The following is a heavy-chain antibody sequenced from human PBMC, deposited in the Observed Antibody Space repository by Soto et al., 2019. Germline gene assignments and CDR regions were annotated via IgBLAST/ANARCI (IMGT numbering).Heavy chain of an antibody. Sequence: PGGSLRLSCAGAGFTFRDYGMQWVRQAPGKGLEWVALTSFDGFNQYYGNSVGARFTISRDNSKNTLYLQMDSLSPEDSAMYFCARAPGRAGILLFDYWGQGTLVTVS. CDR3: ARAPGRAGILLFDY. V-gene: IGHV3-30*03. CDR2: TSFDGFNQ. CDR1: GFTFRDYG. J-gene: IGHJ4*02. D-gene: IGHD3-10*01.